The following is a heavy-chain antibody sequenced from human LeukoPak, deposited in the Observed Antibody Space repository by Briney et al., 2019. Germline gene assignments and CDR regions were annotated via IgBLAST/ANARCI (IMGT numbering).Heavy chain of an antibody. V-gene: IGHV4-34*01. J-gene: IGHJ4*02. CDR3: ARQVKEWLRLGPHYFDD. CDR1: GGSFSSYY. Sequence: SETLSLTCAAYGGSFSSYYWSWIRQPPGKGLEWIGEINHSGSTNYYSTLKIRVTISVDTSKNQIPQKLSSATAADTAVYYCARQVKEWLRLGPHYFDDWGQGTLVTGSS. D-gene: IGHD5-12*01. CDR2: INHSGST.